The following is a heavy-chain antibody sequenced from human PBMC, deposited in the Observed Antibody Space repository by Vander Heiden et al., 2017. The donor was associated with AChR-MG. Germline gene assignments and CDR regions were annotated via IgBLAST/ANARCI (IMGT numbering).Heavy chain of an antibody. J-gene: IGHJ4*02. CDR2: IWYDGSNK. D-gene: IGHD6-6*01. V-gene: IGHV3-33*01. CDR3: ARGSIAALKEGFDY. Sequence: QVQLVESGGGVVQPGRSLRLSCAASGFTFSSYGMPWVRQAPGKGLEWVAVIWYDGSNKYYADSVKGRFTISRDNSKNTLYLQMNSLRAEDTAVYYCARGSIAALKEGFDYWGQGTLVTVSS. CDR1: GFTFSSYG.